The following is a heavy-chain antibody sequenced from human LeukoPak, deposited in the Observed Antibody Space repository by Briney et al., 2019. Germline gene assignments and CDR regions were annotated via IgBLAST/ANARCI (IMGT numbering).Heavy chain of an antibody. CDR1: GGSISSYY. CDR3: ARDTYYYDSSGYWPAFDI. Sequence: KSSETLSLTCTVSGGSISSYYWSWIRQPAGKGLEWIGRIYTSGSTNYNPSLKSRVTMSVDTSKNQFSLKPSSVTAADTAVYYCARDTYYYDSSGYWPAFDIWGQGTMVTVSS. CDR2: IYTSGST. D-gene: IGHD3-22*01. J-gene: IGHJ3*02. V-gene: IGHV4-4*07.